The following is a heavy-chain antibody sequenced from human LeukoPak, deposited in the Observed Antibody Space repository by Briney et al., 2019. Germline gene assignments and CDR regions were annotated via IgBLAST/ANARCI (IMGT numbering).Heavy chain of an antibody. V-gene: IGHV4-39*01. Sequence: SETLSHTRIVSVGSISSSSYYWGWTRQPPGKGLEWIGCSYYGGSTYYNPPLKTRVTISVDTSKNQFSLKLSSVTAADTAVYYCARHPAATIVYYYGMDVWGQGTTVTASS. CDR2: SYYGGST. J-gene: IGHJ6*02. CDR1: VGSISSSSYY. D-gene: IGHD2-15*01. CDR3: ARHPAATIVYYYGMDV.